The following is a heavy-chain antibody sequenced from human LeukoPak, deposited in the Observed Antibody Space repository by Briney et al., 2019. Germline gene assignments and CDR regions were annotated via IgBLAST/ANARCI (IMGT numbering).Heavy chain of an antibody. Sequence: SETRSLTCAVYGGSFSGYYWSWIRQPPGKGLEWIGEINHSGSTNYNPSLKSRVTISVDTSKNQFSLKLSSVTAADTAVYYCARDLGRGYCGGDCYPGTFDYWGQGTLVTVSS. J-gene: IGHJ4*02. CDR2: INHSGST. CDR3: ARDLGRGYCGGDCYPGTFDY. CDR1: GGSFSGYY. D-gene: IGHD2-21*01. V-gene: IGHV4-34*01.